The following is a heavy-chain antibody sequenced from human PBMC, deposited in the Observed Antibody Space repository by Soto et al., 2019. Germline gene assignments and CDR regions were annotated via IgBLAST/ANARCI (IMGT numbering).Heavy chain of an antibody. D-gene: IGHD3-16*01. CDR2: ISSSSSYI. J-gene: IGHJ4*02. Sequence: GGSLRLSCAASGFTFSSYSMNWVRQAPGKGLEWVSSISSSSSYIYYADSVKGRFTISRDNAKNSLYRKMNSLRDKDTAGYYCGRDSQSRFGGVSGGSDYWGQGTLVTVSS. CDR3: GRDSQSRFGGVSGGSDY. V-gene: IGHV3-21*01. CDR1: GFTFSSYS.